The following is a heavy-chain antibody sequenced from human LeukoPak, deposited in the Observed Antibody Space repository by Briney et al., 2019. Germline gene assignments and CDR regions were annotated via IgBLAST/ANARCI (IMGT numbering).Heavy chain of an antibody. D-gene: IGHD3-16*01. V-gene: IGHV3-74*01. Sequence: GGSLRLSCAASGFTFSSYWMHWVRQAPGKGLVWVSRINGDGSITDYADSAKGPFTISRDNAKNTLYLQMNGLRAEDTAVYYCARGFWGWEVDYWGQGTLVTVSS. CDR1: GFTFSSYW. CDR2: INGDGSIT. J-gene: IGHJ4*02. CDR3: ARGFWGWEVDY.